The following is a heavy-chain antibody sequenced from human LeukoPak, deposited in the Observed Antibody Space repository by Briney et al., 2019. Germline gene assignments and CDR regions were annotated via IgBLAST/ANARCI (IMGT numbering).Heavy chain of an antibody. CDR3: ATPLAVTSESFDH. Sequence: GGSLRLSCAASGFTFSNAWMNWVRQAPGKGLERVGRILSKADGGTTDYTSPVKGRFTVSRDDSKDTLYLQMNSLKTEDTAVYYCATPLAVTSESFDHWGQGTLVTVSS. CDR1: GFTFSNAW. D-gene: IGHD4-17*01. CDR2: ILSKADGGTT. J-gene: IGHJ4*02. V-gene: IGHV3-15*07.